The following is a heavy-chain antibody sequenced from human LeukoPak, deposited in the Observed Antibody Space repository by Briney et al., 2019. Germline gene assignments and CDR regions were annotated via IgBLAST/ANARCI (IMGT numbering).Heavy chain of an antibody. V-gene: IGHV3-48*03. J-gene: IGHJ1*01. Sequence: GGSLRLSCAASGFTFSSYEMNWVRQAPGKGLEWVSYISSSGSTIYYADSVKGRFTISRDNSKNTLYLQMNSLRAEDTAVYYCAKDGWYAEYFQHWGQGTLVTVSS. CDR2: ISSSGSTI. D-gene: IGHD6-19*01. CDR3: AKDGWYAEYFQH. CDR1: GFTFSSYE.